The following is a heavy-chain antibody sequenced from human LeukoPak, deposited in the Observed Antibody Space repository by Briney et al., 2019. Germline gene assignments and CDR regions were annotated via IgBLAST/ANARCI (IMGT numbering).Heavy chain of an antibody. Sequence: ASVKVSCKASGYTFTSYGISWVRQAPGQGLEWMGWINPNSGGTNYAQKLQGRVTMTTDTSTSTAYMELRSLRSDDTAVYYCARVFNWNLREAFDIWGQGTMVTVSS. CDR2: INPNSGGT. CDR3: ARVFNWNLREAFDI. J-gene: IGHJ3*02. D-gene: IGHD1-20*01. CDR1: GYTFTSYG. V-gene: IGHV1-18*01.